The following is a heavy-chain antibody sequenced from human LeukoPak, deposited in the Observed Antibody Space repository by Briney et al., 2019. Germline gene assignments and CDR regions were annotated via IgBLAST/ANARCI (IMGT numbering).Heavy chain of an antibody. V-gene: IGHV1-3*01. CDR2: INAGNGNT. J-gene: IGHJ4*02. CDR3: ARSIRGAILFDY. Sequence: ASVKVSCKASGYTFTSYAMHWVRQAPGQRLEWMGWINAGNGNTKYSQKFQGRVTITRDTSASTAYMELSSLRSEDTAVYYCARSIRGAILFDYWGQGTLVTVSS. CDR1: GYTFTSYA. D-gene: IGHD3-10*01.